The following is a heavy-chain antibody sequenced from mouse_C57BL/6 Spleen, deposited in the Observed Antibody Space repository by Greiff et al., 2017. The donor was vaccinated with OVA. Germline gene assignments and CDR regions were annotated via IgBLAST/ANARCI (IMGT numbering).Heavy chain of an antibody. CDR2: IWSDGST. Sequence: QVQLQQSGPGLVAPSQSLSITCTVSGFSLTSYGVHWVRQPPGKGLEWLVVIWSDGSTTYNSALKSRLSISKDNSKSQVFLKMNSLQTDDTAMYYCARQYDYDSLYAMDYWGQGTSVTVSS. CDR1: GFSLTSYG. CDR3: ARQYDYDSLYAMDY. D-gene: IGHD2-4*01. V-gene: IGHV2-6-1*01. J-gene: IGHJ4*01.